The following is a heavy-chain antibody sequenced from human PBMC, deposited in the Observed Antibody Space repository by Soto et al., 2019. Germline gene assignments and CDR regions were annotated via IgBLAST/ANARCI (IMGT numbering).Heavy chain of an antibody. CDR1: GGSISSYY. D-gene: IGHD2-2*01. CDR3: ARDASDLYCSSCGFDY. CDR2: IYYSGST. V-gene: IGHV4-59*01. Sequence: QVQLQESGPGLVKPSETLSLTCTVSGGSISSYYWSWIRQPPGKGLEWIGYIYYSGSTNYNPSLKSRVTISVDTSKNQFSMKLSSVTAADTAVYYCARDASDLYCSSCGFDYWGQGTLVTVSS. J-gene: IGHJ4*02.